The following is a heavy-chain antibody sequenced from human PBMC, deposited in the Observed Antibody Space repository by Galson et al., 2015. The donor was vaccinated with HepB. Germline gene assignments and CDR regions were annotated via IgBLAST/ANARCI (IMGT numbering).Heavy chain of an antibody. CDR2: IDPSDSYT. D-gene: IGHD2-2*01. J-gene: IGHJ5*02. V-gene: IGHV5-10-1*01. CDR1: GYSFTSYW. Sequence: QSGAEVKKPGESLRISCKGSGYSFTSYWISWVRQMPGKGLEWMGRIDPSDSYTNYSPSFQGHVTISADKSISTAYLQWSSLKASDTAMYYCAINYRSSTSCPAGDWFDPWGQGTLVTVSS. CDR3: AINYRSSTSCPAGDWFDP.